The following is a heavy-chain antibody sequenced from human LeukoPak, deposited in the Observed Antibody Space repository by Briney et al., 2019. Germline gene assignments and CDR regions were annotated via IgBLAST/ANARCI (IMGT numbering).Heavy chain of an antibody. CDR2: INPNSGGT. V-gene: IGHV1-2*02. CDR3: ASNYYGSGSYYNYYYYYMDV. D-gene: IGHD3-10*01. CDR1: GYSFTDYY. J-gene: IGHJ6*03. Sequence: GASVKVSCTASGYSFTDYYIHWVRQAPGQGLEWMGWINPNSGGTNYAQKFQGRVTMTRDTSISTAYMELSRLRSDDTAVYYCASNYYGSGSYYNYYYYYMDVWGKGTTVTISS.